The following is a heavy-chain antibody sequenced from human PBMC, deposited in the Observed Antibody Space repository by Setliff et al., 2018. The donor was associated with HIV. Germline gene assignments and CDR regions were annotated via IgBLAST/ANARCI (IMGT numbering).Heavy chain of an antibody. CDR1: GFSFNTFS. J-gene: IGHJ1*01. CDR3: ARVEVGATPEYFRH. D-gene: IGHD1-26*01. CDR2: INSVSAYI. V-gene: IGHV3-21*01. Sequence: LRLSCAASGFSFNTFSMNWVRQAPGKGPEWVSSINSVSAYIYYADSVKGRFTISRDNAKISLYLQMNSLRADDTAVYYCARVEVGATPEYFRHWGQGTLVTVSS.